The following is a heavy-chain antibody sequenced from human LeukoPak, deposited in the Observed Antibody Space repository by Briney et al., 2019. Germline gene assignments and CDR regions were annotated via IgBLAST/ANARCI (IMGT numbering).Heavy chain of an antibody. J-gene: IGHJ4*02. Sequence: GGSLRLSCAASGFTFSSYNMNWVRQAPGKGLEWVSSITTSSSSIYYADSVKGRFTISRDNSKNTLYLQMNSLRAEDTAVYYCAKNYDFWSGYYTLWGQGTLVTVSS. CDR2: ITTSSSSI. CDR1: GFTFSSYN. CDR3: AKNYDFWSGYYTL. D-gene: IGHD3-3*01. V-gene: IGHV3-48*01.